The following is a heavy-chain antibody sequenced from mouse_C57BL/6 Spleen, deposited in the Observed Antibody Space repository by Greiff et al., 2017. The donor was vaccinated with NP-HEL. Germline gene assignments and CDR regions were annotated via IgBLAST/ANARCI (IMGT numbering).Heavy chain of an antibody. V-gene: IGHV1-76*01. CDR3: ARSKLDYDAWFAY. CDR2: IYPGSGNT. J-gene: IGHJ3*01. CDR1: GYTFTDYY. D-gene: IGHD2-4*01. Sequence: QVQLKESGAELVRPGASVKLSCKASGYTFTDYYINWVKQRPGQGLEWIARIYPGSGNTYYNEKFKGKATLTAEKSSSTAYMQLSSLTSEDSAVYFCARSKLDYDAWFAYWGQGTLVTISA.